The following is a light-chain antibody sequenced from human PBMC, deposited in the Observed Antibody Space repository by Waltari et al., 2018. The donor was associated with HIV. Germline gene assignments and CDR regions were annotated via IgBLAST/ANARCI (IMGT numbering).Light chain of an antibody. CDR1: QTVFYRGDNKSY. J-gene: IGKJ4*01. Sequence: DIVVTQSPDSVAVSLGERATIKCKSSQTVFYRGDNKSYLSWYQKKPGQPPKLLISWASTRESWVPDRFTGGGSGTDFTLNINNLQAEDVAVYYCQQYYNEPLTFGGGTRIEIK. CDR3: QQYYNEPLT. V-gene: IGKV4-1*01. CDR2: WAS.